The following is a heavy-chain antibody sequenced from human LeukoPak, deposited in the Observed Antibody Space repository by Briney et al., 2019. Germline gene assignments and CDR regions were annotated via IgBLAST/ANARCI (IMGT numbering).Heavy chain of an antibody. CDR3: AREEEWYASGTYYKGFDS. CDR1: GFTFSTYW. V-gene: IGHV3-21*01. D-gene: IGHD3-10*01. J-gene: IGHJ4*02. CDR2: ISTRSTYI. Sequence: GGSLRLSCAASGFTFSTYWMQRVRQAPGKGLEWVSCISTRSTYIYYADSVKGRFTISRDNAKNSLYLQMNSLRADDTAVYYCAREEEWYASGTYYKGFDSWGQGTLVTVSS.